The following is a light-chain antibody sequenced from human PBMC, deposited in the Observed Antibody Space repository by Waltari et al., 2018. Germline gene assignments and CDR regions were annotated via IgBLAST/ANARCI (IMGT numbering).Light chain of an antibody. CDR2: GAD. CDR3: QQSYSSPYT. J-gene: IGKJ2*01. V-gene: IGKV1-39*01. CDR1: QRIGNF. Sequence: DIQMTQSPSSLSTSVGDRVTITCRASQRIGNFLNWYQHKPGKAPDLLIYGADSLQSGGPSRFSGSGSGTDFTLTISSPQPEDFATYFCQQSYSSPYTFGQGTKLEIK.